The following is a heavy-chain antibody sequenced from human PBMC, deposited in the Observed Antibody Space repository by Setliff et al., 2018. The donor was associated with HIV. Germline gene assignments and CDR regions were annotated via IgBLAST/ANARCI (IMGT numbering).Heavy chain of an antibody. CDR1: GVTVSKNY. CDR2: IYTGGAT. V-gene: IGHV3-66*02. D-gene: IGHD4-17*01. J-gene: IGHJ2*01. CDR3: ARSNLRRYGDPGWYFDL. Sequence: PGGSLRLSCAASGVTVSKNYMSWVRQAPGKGLEWASVIYTGGATFYADSVKARFTISRDNSRNTLYLQMNSLRAEDTAVYYCARSNLRRYGDPGWYFDLWGRGTLVTVSS.